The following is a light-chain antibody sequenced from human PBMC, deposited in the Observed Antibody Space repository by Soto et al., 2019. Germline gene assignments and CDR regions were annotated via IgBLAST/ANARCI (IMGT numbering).Light chain of an antibody. J-gene: IGLJ1*01. CDR2: DDS. V-gene: IGLV3-21*02. Sequence: SYELTQPPSVSVAPGQTARITCGGNNLGNKHVHWYQQNPGQAPVLVVYDDSERPSGIPERFSGSNSGNTATLTISRVEAGDEADYYCQVWDGNSDQYVFXTRTKVTVL. CDR3: QVWDGNSDQYV. CDR1: NLGNKH.